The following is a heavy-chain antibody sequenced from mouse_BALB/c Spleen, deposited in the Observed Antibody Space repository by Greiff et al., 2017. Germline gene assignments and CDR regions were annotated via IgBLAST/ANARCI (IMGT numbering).Heavy chain of an antibody. V-gene: IGHV14-3*02. CDR2: IDPANGNT. CDR1: GFNIKDTY. Sequence: AQLQQSGAELVKPGASVKLSCTASGFNIKDTYMHWVKQRPEQGLEWIGRIDPANGNTKYDPKFQGKATITADTSSNTAYLQLSSLTSEDTAVYYCAKGDPFAYWGQGTLVTVSA. J-gene: IGHJ3*01. D-gene: IGHD3-3*01. CDR3: AKGDPFAY.